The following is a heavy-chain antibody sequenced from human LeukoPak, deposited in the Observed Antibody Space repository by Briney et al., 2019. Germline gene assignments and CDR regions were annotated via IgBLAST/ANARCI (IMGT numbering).Heavy chain of an antibody. D-gene: IGHD3-22*01. CDR1: GFTFSSYD. V-gene: IGHV3-13*01. CDR3: AREGPDYYDGSSYYYFDWYLDL. J-gene: IGHJ2*01. CDR2: IGTGGDT. Sequence: GGSLRLSCAASGFTFSSYDMHWVRQATGKGLEWVSAIGTGGDTYYPGSVKGRFTISRENAKNSLYLQMNSLRAEDTAVYYCAREGPDYYDGSSYYYFDWYLDLWGRGTLVTVSS.